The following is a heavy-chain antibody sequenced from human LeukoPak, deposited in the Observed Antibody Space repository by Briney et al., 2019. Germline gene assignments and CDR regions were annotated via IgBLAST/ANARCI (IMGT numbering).Heavy chain of an antibody. CDR3: AGSGGDYGGWFDP. CDR1: GGSISSGGYY. J-gene: IGHJ5*02. D-gene: IGHD4-17*01. Sequence: PSQTLSLTCTVSGGSISSGGYYWSWIRQHPGKGLEWIGYIYYSGSTYYNPSLKSRVTISVDTSKNQFSLKLSSVTAADTAVYYCAGSGGDYGGWFDPWGQGTLVTVSS. CDR2: IYYSGST. V-gene: IGHV4-31*03.